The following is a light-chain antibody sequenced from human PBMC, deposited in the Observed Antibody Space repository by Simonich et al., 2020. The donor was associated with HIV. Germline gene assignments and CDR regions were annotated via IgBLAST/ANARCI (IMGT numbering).Light chain of an antibody. V-gene: IGKV1-33*01. Sequence: DIQMTQSPSSLSASVEDRVTITCQASQDISNYLNWSQQKPGKAPKLLIYDASNLETGVPSRFSGSGSGTDFTFTISSLEPEDFAVYYCQQRSNWPLFGQGTKLEIK. CDR3: QQRSNWPL. J-gene: IGKJ2*01. CDR1: QDISNY. CDR2: DAS.